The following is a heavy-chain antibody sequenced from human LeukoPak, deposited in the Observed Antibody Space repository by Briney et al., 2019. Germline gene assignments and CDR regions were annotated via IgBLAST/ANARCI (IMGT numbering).Heavy chain of an antibody. CDR1: GFTFSSYS. V-gene: IGHV3-21*01. J-gene: IGHJ4*02. CDR2: ISSSSSYI. CDR3: ARDESPGYCSSTSCYAMGSFDY. D-gene: IGHD2-2*01. Sequence: GGSLRLSCAASGFTFSSYSMNWVRQAPGKGLEWVSSISSSSSYIYYADSVKGRFTISRDNAKNSLYLQMNSLRAEDTAVYYCARDESPGYCSSTSCYAMGSFDYWGQGTLVTVSS.